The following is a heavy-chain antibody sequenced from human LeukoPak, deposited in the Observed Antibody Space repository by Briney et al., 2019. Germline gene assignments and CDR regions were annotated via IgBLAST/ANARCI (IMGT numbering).Heavy chain of an antibody. CDR3: VRAPSNSGNWFDL. CDR2: LGTDGTYT. CDR1: GVNLRNYW. D-gene: IGHD4-11*01. Sequence: GGSLRLSCAASGVNLRNYWMHWGRQAPGKGLVWVSRLGTDGTYTNYADSVKGRFTISRDNAKNTLYLQMRSLRAEDTAFYYCVRAPSNSGNWFDLWGQGTLVTVSS. J-gene: IGHJ5*02. V-gene: IGHV3-74*01.